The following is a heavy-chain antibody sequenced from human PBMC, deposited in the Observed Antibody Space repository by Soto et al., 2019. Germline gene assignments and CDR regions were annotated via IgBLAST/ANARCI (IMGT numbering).Heavy chain of an antibody. CDR2: IYWNDDK. Sequence: ESGPTLVNPTQTLTLTCTFSGFSLSTLSVVVGWIRQPPGKALEWLALIYWNDDKRYSPSLKNRLTITKDTSKNHVVLTMTNMDPVDTATYYCAHRHELGSFDIWGQGTKVTVSS. V-gene: IGHV2-5*01. CDR3: AHRHELGSFDI. CDR1: GFSLSTLSVV. J-gene: IGHJ3*02. D-gene: IGHD1-26*01.